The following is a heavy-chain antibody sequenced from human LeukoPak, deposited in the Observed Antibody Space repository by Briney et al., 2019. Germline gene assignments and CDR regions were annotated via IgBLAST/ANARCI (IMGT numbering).Heavy chain of an antibody. CDR2: IYTSGST. V-gene: IGHV4-61*02. Sequence: PSETLSLTCAVSGGSISSGSYYWSWIRQPARKGLEWIGRIYTSGSTNYNPSLKSRVTISVDTSKNQFSLKLSSVTAADTAVYYCAREVYDYVWGSYLDYFDYWGQGTLVTVSS. D-gene: IGHD3-16*01. CDR1: GGSISSGSYY. J-gene: IGHJ4*02. CDR3: AREVYDYVWGSYLDYFDY.